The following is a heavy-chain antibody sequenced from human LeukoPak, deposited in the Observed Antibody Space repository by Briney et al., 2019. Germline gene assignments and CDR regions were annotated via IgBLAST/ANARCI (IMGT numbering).Heavy chain of an antibody. V-gene: IGHV1-18*01. CDR2: ISAYNGNT. CDR1: GYTFTSYG. Sequence: ASVKVSCKASGYTFTSYGISWVRQAPGQGLEWMGWISAYNGNTNYAQKLQGRVTMTTDTSTSTAYMELRSVRSDDTAVYYCARDKDRYQLLNNWFDPWGQGTLVTVSS. CDR3: ARDKDRYQLLNNWFDP. D-gene: IGHD2-2*01. J-gene: IGHJ5*02.